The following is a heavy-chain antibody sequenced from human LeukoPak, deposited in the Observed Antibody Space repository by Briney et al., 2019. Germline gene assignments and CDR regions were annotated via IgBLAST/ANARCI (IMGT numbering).Heavy chain of an antibody. D-gene: IGHD3-22*01. CDR2: IYSGGNT. Sequence: PPGGSLRLSCAAFGFTVSVNYMSWVRQAPGKGLECVSVIYSGGNTYYADSVKGRFTISRDNSKNTLYLQMNSLRAEDTAVYYCARKTDSGGQGDYWGPGTLVTVSS. J-gene: IGHJ4*02. V-gene: IGHV3-66*01. CDR3: ARKTDSGGQGDY. CDR1: GFTVSVNY.